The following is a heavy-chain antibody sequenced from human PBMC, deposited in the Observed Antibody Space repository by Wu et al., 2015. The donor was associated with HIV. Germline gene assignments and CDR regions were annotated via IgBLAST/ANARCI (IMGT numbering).Heavy chain of an antibody. D-gene: IGHD4-11*01. CDR1: GYTFIDYY. CDR3: ARLQSLHGLYSNADY. J-gene: IGHJ4*02. V-gene: IGHV1-2*02. CDR2: INANRGGI. Sequence: QVQLAQSGAEVKKPGASVMVSCKASGYTFIDYYIYWVRKTPGQGLEWMGWINANRGGIKYAQKFQGRVTMTRDTAVSTAYMELNSLRSDDTAVYYCARLQSLHGLYSNADYWGQGTLVTVSS.